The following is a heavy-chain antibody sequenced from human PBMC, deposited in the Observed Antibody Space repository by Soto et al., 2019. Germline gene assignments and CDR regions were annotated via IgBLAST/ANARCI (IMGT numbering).Heavy chain of an antibody. CDR2: SRNKATSYTT. Sequence: EVQLVESGGGLVQPGGSLRLSCAASGFTFSDHYMDWVRQAPGKGLEWVGRSRNKATSYTTEYAASVKGRFTISRDDSKNSLYLQMNSLKTEDTAVYYCARDPGATLWGWGTLVTVSS. J-gene: IGHJ4*02. D-gene: IGHD1-26*01. CDR1: GFTFSDHY. CDR3: ARDPGATL. V-gene: IGHV3-72*01.